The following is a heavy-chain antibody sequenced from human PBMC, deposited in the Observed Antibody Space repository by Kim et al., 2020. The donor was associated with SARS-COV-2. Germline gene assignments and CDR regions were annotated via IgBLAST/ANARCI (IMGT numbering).Heavy chain of an antibody. Sequence: EDAVKGRFTISRDKSKNTLYLQMNSLRAADTAVYYCAKGRSTSCYTDFDCWGQGTLVTVSS. V-gene: IGHV3-23*01. CDR3: AKGRSTSCYTDFDC. J-gene: IGHJ4*02. D-gene: IGHD2-2*02.